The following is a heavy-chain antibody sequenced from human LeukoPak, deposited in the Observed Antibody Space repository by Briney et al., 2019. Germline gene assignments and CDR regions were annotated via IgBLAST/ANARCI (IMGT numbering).Heavy chain of an antibody. J-gene: IGHJ3*02. CDR3: ARAGRWEGRPHAFDI. V-gene: IGHV4-38-2*02. CDR2: IYYSGIT. D-gene: IGHD1-26*01. Sequence: PSETLSLTCTVSGYSISIGYYWGWIRQPPGKGLEWIGYIYYSGITNYNPSLKSRVTISVDTSKSQFSLKLSSVTAADTAVYYCARAGRWEGRPHAFDIWGQGTMVTVSS. CDR1: GYSISIGYY.